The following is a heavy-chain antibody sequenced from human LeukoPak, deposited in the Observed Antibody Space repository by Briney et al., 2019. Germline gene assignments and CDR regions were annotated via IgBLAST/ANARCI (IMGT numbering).Heavy chain of an antibody. D-gene: IGHD5-18*01. CDR2: INPNSGGT. CDR1: GYTFTGYY. Sequence: ASVKVSCKASGYTFTGYYMHWVRQAPGQGLEWMGWINPNSGGTNYAQKFQGRVTMTRDTSISTAYMELSRLRSDDTAVYYCARGPVQLWPPDYHMDVWGKGTTVTVSS. J-gene: IGHJ6*03. V-gene: IGHV1-2*02. CDR3: ARGPVQLWPPDYHMDV.